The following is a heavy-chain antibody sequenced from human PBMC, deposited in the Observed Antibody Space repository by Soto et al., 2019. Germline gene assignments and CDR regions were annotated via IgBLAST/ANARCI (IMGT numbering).Heavy chain of an antibody. Sequence: QVQLVESGGGVVQPGRSLRLSCAASGFTFSSYPLHWVRQAPGKGLEWVAVISYDATTKYHADSVKGRFTISRDNSKNPLYLQMNSLRDEDTAVYSCARDPLVGAPDDFDYWGQGTLVTVSA. CDR2: ISYDATTK. CDR1: GFTFSSYP. V-gene: IGHV3-30-3*01. J-gene: IGHJ4*02. CDR3: ARDPLVGAPDDFDY. D-gene: IGHD1-26*01.